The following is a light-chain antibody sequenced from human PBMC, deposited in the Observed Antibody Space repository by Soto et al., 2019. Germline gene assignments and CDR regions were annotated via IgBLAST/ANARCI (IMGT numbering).Light chain of an antibody. J-gene: IGLJ2*01. Sequence: QSVLTQPASVSGSPGQSITISCTGTSGAVGGYNIVSWYQQHPGKAPKLMIYDVSNRPSGVSNRFSGSKSGDTASLTISGLQAEDEADYYCSSYASSSSVVFGGGTQLTVL. CDR2: DVS. V-gene: IGLV2-14*01. CDR3: SSYASSSSVV. CDR1: SGAVGGYNI.